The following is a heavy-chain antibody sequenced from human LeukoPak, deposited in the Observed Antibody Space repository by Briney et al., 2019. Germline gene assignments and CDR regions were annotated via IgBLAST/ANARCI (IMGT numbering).Heavy chain of an antibody. CDR2: INPNSGGT. CDR1: GYTFTGYY. V-gene: IGHV1-2*02. D-gene: IGHD5-12*01. J-gene: IGHJ4*02. Sequence: GASVKVSCKASGYTFTGYYMHWVRQAPGQGLEWMGWINPNSGGTNYAQKFQGRVTMTRDTSISTAYMELSRLRSDDTAVYYCARDEGYSGYDPFDYWGQGTLVTVPS. CDR3: ARDEGYSGYDPFDY.